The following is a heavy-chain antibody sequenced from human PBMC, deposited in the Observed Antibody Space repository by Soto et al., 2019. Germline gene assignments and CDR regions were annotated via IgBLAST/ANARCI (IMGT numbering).Heavy chain of an antibody. CDR3: ARTPGKYSSGYLFDY. J-gene: IGHJ4*02. D-gene: IGHD3-22*01. CDR2: ISYDGSNK. CDR1: GFTFSSYA. Sequence: QVQLVESGGGVVQPGRSLRLSCAASGFTFSSYAMHWVRQAPGKGLEWVAVISYDGSNKYYADSVKGRFTISRDNSKNTLYLQMNSLRAEDTAVYYCARTPGKYSSGYLFDYWGQGTLVTVSS. V-gene: IGHV3-30-3*01.